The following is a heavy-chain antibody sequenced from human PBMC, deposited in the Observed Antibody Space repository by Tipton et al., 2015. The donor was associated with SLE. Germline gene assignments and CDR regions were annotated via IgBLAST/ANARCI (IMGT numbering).Heavy chain of an antibody. CDR1: GYTFTYRY. CDR2: ITPFNGNT. J-gene: IGHJ3*02. Sequence: QVQLVQSGAEVKKTGSSVKVSCKASGYTFTYRYLHWVRQAPGQALEWMGWITPFNGNTNYAQKFQDRVTITRDRSMSTAYMELSSLRSEDTAMYYCASPRGEYGDYVAFDIWGQGTMVTVSS. V-gene: IGHV1-45*02. CDR3: ASPRGEYGDYVAFDI. D-gene: IGHD4-17*01.